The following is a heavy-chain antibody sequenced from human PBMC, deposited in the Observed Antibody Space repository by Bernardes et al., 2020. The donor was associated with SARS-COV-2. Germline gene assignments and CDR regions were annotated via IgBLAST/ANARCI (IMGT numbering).Heavy chain of an antibody. V-gene: IGHV3-23*01. CDR2: ISGSGANT. D-gene: IGHD1-1*01. CDR3: ANALWTSQNFDY. Sequence: GGSLRLSCAASGITFSNYAMRWVRQAPGKGLEWVSSISGSGANTYYTDSVKGRFTIYRDNSKNTLYLQMNSLRVEDTAVYFCANALWTSQNFDYWGQGTLVTVSS. J-gene: IGHJ4*02. CDR1: GITFSNYA.